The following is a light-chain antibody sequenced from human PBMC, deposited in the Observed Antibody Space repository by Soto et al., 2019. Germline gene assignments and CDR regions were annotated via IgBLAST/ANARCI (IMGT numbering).Light chain of an antibody. Sequence: EIVLTQSPGTLSLSPGEPAIFSCRAIQSVSSNYLAWYQQKPGQAPRLLIYGASTRATGIPARFSGSGSGTEFTLTISSLQSEDFAVYYCQQRSNWPPITFGQGTRLEIK. CDR3: QQRSNWPPIT. CDR1: QSVSSNY. V-gene: IGKV3D-20*02. J-gene: IGKJ5*01. CDR2: GAS.